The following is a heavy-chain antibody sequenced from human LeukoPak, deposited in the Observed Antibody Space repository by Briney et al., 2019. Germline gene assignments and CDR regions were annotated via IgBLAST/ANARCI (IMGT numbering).Heavy chain of an antibody. CDR2: INPNSGGT. J-gene: IGHJ1*01. V-gene: IGHV1-2*02. CDR1: GYTFTGYY. D-gene: IGHD6-13*01. CDR3: ARDMSIAAAGPIQH. Sequence: VASVKVSCKASGYTFTGYYMHWVRQAPGQGLEWMGWINPNSGGTNYAQKFQGRVTMTRDTSISTAYMELSRLRSDDTAVYYCARDMSIAAAGPIQHWGQGTLVTVSS.